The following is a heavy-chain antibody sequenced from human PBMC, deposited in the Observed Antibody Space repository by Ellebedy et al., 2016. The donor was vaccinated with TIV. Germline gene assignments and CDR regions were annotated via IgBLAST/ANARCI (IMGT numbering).Heavy chain of an antibody. CDR1: GYAFTRYG. V-gene: IGHV1-3*01. CDR2: INGGDGYP. Sequence: AASVKVSCKASGYAFTRYGLHWVRHPPGQGLEGLAWINGGDGYPKYSWKFQGRVSCTRDTSATTANMELSSLTSEDTAVYYCARSGDAWGMAIWGQGTLVTVSS. J-gene: IGHJ4*02. D-gene: IGHD3-16*01. CDR3: ARSGDAWGMAI.